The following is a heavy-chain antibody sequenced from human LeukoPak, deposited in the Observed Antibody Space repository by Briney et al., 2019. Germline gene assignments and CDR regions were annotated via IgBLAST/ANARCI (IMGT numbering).Heavy chain of an antibody. J-gene: IGHJ6*02. CDR1: GDSFSSNSAA. V-gene: IGHV6-1*01. D-gene: IGHD3-22*01. CDR3: ARAPTSRYYYDSSGYYRYYYYYGMDV. CDR2: TYYRSKWYN. Sequence: SQTLSLTCAISGDSFSSNSAAWNWIRQSPSRGLEWLGRTYYRSKWYNDYAVSVKSRITINPDTSKNQFSLQLNSVTPEDTAVYYCARAPTSRYYYDSSGYYRYYYYYGMDVWGQGTTVTVS.